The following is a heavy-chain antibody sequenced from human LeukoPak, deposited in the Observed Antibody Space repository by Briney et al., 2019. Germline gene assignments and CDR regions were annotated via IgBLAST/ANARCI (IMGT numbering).Heavy chain of an antibody. V-gene: IGHV4-59*01. J-gene: IGHJ6*03. Sequence: PSETLSLTCTVSGGSISSYYWSWIRQPPGKGLEWIGYIYYSGSTNCNPSLKSRVTISVDTSKNQFSLKLSSVTAADTAVYYCARVVPVVRYYYYYYMDVWGEGTTVTVSS. D-gene: IGHD2-2*01. CDR2: IYYSGST. CDR1: GGSISSYY. CDR3: ARVVPVVRYYYYYYMDV.